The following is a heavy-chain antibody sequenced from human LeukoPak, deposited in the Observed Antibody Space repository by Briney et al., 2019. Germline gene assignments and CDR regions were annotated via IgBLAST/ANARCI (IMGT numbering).Heavy chain of an antibody. CDR1: GFTFRSND. J-gene: IGHJ4*02. D-gene: IGHD6-19*01. CDR3: ATGLVLDY. CDR2: ISGSGDST. V-gene: IGHV3-23*01. Sequence: GGSLRLSCAASGFTFRSNDMTWVRQSPGKGLEWVSAISGSGDSTDYADSVKGRFTISRGNSKNTLYLQMNSLRAEDTAVYYCATGLVLDYWGQGTLVTVSS.